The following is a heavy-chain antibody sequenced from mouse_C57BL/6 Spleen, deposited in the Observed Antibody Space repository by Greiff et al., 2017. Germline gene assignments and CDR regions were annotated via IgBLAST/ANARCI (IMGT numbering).Heavy chain of an antibody. CDR2: IDPSDSYT. J-gene: IGHJ4*01. CDR1: GYTFTSYW. V-gene: IGHV1-69*01. D-gene: IGHD2-14*01. CDR3: ARNYRAMDY. Sequence: VQLQQPGAELVMPGASVKLSCKASGYTFTSYWMHWVKQRPGQGLEWIGEIDPSDSYTNYTQKFKGKSTLTVDKSSSTAYMQLSSLTSEDYAVYYGARNYRAMDYWGQGTSVTVSS.